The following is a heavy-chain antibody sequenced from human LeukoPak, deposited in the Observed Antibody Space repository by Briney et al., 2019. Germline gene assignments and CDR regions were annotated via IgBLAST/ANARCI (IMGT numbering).Heavy chain of an antibody. CDR1: GGTFSSYT. CDR2: IIPILGIA. D-gene: IGHD6-13*01. Sequence: GASVKVSCKASGGTFSSYTISWVRQAPGQGLEWMGRIIPILGIANYAQKFQGRVTITADKSTSTAYMELSSLRPEDTAVYYCARDMGIIAAAAAFDYWGQGTLVTVSS. CDR3: ARDMGIIAAAAAFDY. J-gene: IGHJ4*02. V-gene: IGHV1-69*04.